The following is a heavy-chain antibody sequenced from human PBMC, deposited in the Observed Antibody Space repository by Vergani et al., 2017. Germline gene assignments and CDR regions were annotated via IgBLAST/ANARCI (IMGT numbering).Heavy chain of an antibody. V-gene: IGHV1-69-2*01. CDR3: ATPQTVTTGGMEV. D-gene: IGHD4-17*01. Sequence: VQLVQSCAEVKTPGATMKISCKVSGYTFTDHYMHWVKQAPGKGLEWMGLIDPEDGETIYAEKFKGRVTIAADTSTDTAHLELSSLRSDDTAVYYCATPQTVTTGGMEVWGQGTTVIVSS. CDR2: IDPEDGET. J-gene: IGHJ6*02. CDR1: GYTFTDHY.